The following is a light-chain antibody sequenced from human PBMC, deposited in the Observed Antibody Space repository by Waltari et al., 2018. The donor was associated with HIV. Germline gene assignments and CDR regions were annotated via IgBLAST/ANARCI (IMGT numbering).Light chain of an antibody. V-gene: IGLV2-23*02. CDR2: DVT. J-gene: IGLJ3*02. CDR3: CSYAGITTWV. CDR1: SNDLGRYAL. Sequence: QSALTQPASVSGSPGQSITISCPGTSNDLGRYALVSWYQHQPGRAPKLIIYDVTKWPSGVSHRFSGSKSGATASLTISGLQAEDEADYYCCSYAGITTWVFGGGTKVTVL.